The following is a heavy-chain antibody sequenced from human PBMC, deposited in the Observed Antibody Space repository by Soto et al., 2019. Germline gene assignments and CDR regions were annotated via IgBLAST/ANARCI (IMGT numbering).Heavy chain of an antibody. CDR3: AELRGDYYSYYYMDV. Sequence: GGSLRLSCAASGFTFSSYAMSWVRQAPGKGLEWVSAISGSGGSTKYAESGKGRFTISRDNPKNTLYLQMNSLSAEDTAVYYRAELRGDYYSYYYMDVWGKGTTVTVSS. J-gene: IGHJ6*03. CDR2: ISGSGGST. D-gene: IGHD1-26*01. V-gene: IGHV3-23*01. CDR1: GFTFSSYA.